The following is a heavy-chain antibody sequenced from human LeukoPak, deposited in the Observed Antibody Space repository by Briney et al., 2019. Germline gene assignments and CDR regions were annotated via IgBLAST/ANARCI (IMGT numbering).Heavy chain of an antibody. CDR3: ANRPSSLAAREFDC. D-gene: IGHD6-6*01. V-gene: IGHV3-23*01. CDR1: GFTFSSYA. CDR2: VSGSGDRT. J-gene: IGHJ4*02. Sequence: GGSLRLSCAASGFTFSSYAMSWVRQAPGGGLEWVSRVSGSGDRTFYPDSVKGRFTISRDNSKNTLYLQMNSLRAEDTAIYYCANRPSSLAAREFDCWGQGTQVTVSS.